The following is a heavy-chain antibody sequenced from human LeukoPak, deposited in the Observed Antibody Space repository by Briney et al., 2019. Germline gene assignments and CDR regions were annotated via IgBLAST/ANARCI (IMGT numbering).Heavy chain of an antibody. J-gene: IGHJ5*02. CDR1: GYTFTSYD. CDR2: MNPNSGNT. V-gene: IGHV1-8*01. D-gene: IGHD3-10*01. CDR3: ARGPERSRYGSGSSWFDP. Sequence: ASVKVSCKASGYTFTSYDINWVRQATGQGLEWMGWMNPNSGNTGYAQKFQGRVAMTRNTSISTAYMEPSSLRSEDTAVYYCARGPERSRYGSGSSWFDPWGQGTLVTVSS.